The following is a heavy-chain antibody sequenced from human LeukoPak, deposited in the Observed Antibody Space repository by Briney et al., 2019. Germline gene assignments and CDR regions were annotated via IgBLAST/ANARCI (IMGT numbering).Heavy chain of an antibody. D-gene: IGHD1-26*01. CDR2: MNPNSGYT. V-gene: IGHV1-8*02. CDR1: GGTFSSYA. CDR3: ARVPREIMSI. J-gene: IGHJ3*02. Sequence: ASVKVSCKASGGTFSSYAISWVRQATGQGLEWMGWMNPNSGYTGYAQKFQGRVSMTMNTSISTAYMELSSLRSEDTAVYYCARVPREIMSIWGQGTMVTVSS.